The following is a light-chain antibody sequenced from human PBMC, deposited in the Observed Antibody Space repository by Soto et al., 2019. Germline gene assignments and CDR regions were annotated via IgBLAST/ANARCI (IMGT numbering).Light chain of an antibody. CDR1: QSVSKTY. Sequence: LVLTQSPGTLPFSPGERATLSCMASQSVSKTYLAWYQQKPGQAPRLLIYGASSRATGIPDRFSGIGSGTDFTLTISRMEPEDFAVYYCQHYGNSRTFCQGTKVDIK. CDR2: GAS. J-gene: IGKJ1*01. CDR3: QHYGNSRT. V-gene: IGKV3-20*01.